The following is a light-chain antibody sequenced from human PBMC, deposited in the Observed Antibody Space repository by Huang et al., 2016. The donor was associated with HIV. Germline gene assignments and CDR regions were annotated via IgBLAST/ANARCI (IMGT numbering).Light chain of an antibody. V-gene: IGKV1D-12*01. Sequence: DIQMTQSPSSVSASVGDRVTITCRASQHINSCLGRDKQKPGKAPKLLMYTASTLQSGVPSRFSGIGSGTDFTLTISSLQPEDFATYYCQQTNSFPWTFGQGTKVEIK. CDR3: QQTNSFPWT. CDR2: TAS. CDR1: QHINSC. J-gene: IGKJ1*01.